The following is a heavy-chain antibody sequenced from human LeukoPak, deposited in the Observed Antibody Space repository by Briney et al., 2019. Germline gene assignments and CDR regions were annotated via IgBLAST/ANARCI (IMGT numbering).Heavy chain of an antibody. CDR3: ARGVGYSGD. CDR2: IYHSGST. J-gene: IGHJ4*02. V-gene: IGHV4-4*02. CDR1: GFTFSSYAM. D-gene: IGHD6-13*01. Sequence: GSLRLSCAASGFTFSSYAMSWVRQPPGKGLEWIGEIYHSGSTNYNPSLKSRVTISVDKSKNQFSLKLSSVTAADTAVYYCARGVGYSGDWGQGTLVTVSS.